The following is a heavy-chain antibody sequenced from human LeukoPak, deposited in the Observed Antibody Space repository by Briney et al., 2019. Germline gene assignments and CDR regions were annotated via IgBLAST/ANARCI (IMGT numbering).Heavy chain of an antibody. V-gene: IGHV4-34*01. D-gene: IGHD5-24*01. J-gene: IGHJ4*02. CDR3: ARGRIRAVATINY. CDR1: GGSFSGYY. Sequence: NPSETLSLTCAVYGGSFSGYYWSWIRQPPGKGLEWIGEINHSGSTNYNPSLKSRVTISVDTSKNQFSLKLSSVTAADTAVYYCARGRIRAVATINYWGQGTLVTVSS. CDR2: INHSGST.